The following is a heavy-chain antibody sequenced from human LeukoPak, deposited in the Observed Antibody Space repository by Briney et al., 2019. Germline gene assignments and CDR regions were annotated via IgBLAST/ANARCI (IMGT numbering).Heavy chain of an antibody. CDR1: RYTFTGYY. D-gene: IGHD1-1*01. Sequence: GASVKVSCKASRYTFTGYYMHWVRQAPGQGLEWMGIINPSGGSTRYAQKFQGRVTMTRDTSTSTVYMELSSLRSEDTAVYYCAREVAEVEFPPAFDIWGQGTMVTVSS. CDR2: INPSGGST. J-gene: IGHJ3*02. V-gene: IGHV1-46*01. CDR3: AREVAEVEFPPAFDI.